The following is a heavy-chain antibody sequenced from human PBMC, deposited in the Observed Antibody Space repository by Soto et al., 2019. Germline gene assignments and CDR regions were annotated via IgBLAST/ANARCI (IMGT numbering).Heavy chain of an antibody. CDR3: ARDQDILTGYWDNFDY. V-gene: IGHV1-46*01. CDR2: INPSGGST. J-gene: IGHJ4*02. D-gene: IGHD3-9*01. Sequence: ASVKVSCKASGYTFTSYYMHWVRQAPGQGLEWMGIINPSGGSTSYAQKFQGRVTMTRDTSTSTVYMELSSLRSEDTAVYYCARDQDILTGYWDNFDYWGQGTLVTVSS. CDR1: GYTFTSYY.